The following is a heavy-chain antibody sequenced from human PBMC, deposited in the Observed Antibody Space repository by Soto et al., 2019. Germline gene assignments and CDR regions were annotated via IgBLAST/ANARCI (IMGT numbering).Heavy chain of an antibody. J-gene: IGHJ3*02. CDR3: ARAEGIVVVVAATPDAFDI. V-gene: IGHV4-30-4*01. D-gene: IGHD2-15*01. Sequence: SETLSLTCTVSGGSISSGDYYWSWIRQPPGKGLEWIGYIYYSGSTYYNPSLKSRVTISVDTSKNQFSLKLSSVTAADTAVYYCARAEGIVVVVAATPDAFDIWGQGTMVTVS. CDR2: IYYSGST. CDR1: GGSISSGDYY.